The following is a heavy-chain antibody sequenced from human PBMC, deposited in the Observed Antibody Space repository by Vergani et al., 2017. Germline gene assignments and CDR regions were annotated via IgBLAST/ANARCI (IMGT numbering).Heavy chain of an antibody. Sequence: QVQLQQWRAGLLKPSETLSLTCAVYGGSFSGYYWSWIRQPPGKGLEWIGEINHSGSTNYNPSLKSRVTISVDTAKNQFSLKLSSVTAADTAVYYCARGAQYCSSTSCYTSPFDYWGQGTLVTVSS. CDR2: INHSGST. V-gene: IGHV4-34*01. CDR3: ARGAQYCSSTSCYTSPFDY. J-gene: IGHJ4*02. CDR1: GGSFSGYY. D-gene: IGHD2-2*02.